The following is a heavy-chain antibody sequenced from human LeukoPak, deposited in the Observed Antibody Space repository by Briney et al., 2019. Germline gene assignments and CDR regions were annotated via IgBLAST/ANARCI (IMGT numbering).Heavy chain of an antibody. CDR2: FKSETDGGTT. Sequence: GFLRFSCGAAGFISSDRWVTWGRQPRGYVLYMGIRFKSETDGGTTDYAAPVKGRLTISRDDSENTVYLQMNSLKTEDTAVYYCARWSSSWSGWFDPWGQGTLVTVSS. CDR3: ARWSSSWSGWFDP. J-gene: IGHJ5*02. CDR1: GFISSDRW. D-gene: IGHD6-13*01. V-gene: IGHV3-15*01.